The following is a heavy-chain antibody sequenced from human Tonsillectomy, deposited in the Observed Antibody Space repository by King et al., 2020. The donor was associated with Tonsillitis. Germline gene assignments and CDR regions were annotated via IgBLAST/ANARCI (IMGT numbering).Heavy chain of an antibody. V-gene: IGHV5-51*01. J-gene: IGHJ4*02. D-gene: IGHD3-10*01. Sequence: VQLVQSGVEVKKPGESLKISCQASGYTFINYWIAWVRQMPGKGLEWMGIIYPADSDTTYSPAFKGQVTISADRSFSTVYMQWTSLKASDTAIYYCARRGVGEDFDYWGQGALVTVSS. CDR2: IYPADSDT. CDR3: ARRGVGEDFDY. CDR1: GYTFINYW.